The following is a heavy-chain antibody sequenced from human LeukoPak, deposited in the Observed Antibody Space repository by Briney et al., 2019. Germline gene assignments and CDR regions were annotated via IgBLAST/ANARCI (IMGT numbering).Heavy chain of an antibody. J-gene: IGHJ3*02. Sequence: PGGSLRLSCAASGFTFSNYWMSWVRQAPGKGLEWVANIKQDGSKKNYVDSVKGRFTISRDNAKNSLYLQMNSLRADDTAVYYCAKDLGGWYGAFAFDIWGQGTMVTVSS. CDR3: AKDLGGWYGAFAFDI. V-gene: IGHV3-7*01. D-gene: IGHD6-19*01. CDR1: GFTFSNYW. CDR2: IKQDGSKK.